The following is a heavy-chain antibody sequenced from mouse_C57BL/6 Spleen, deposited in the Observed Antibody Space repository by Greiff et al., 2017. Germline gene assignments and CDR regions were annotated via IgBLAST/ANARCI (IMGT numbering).Heavy chain of an antibody. CDR2: ISSGSSTI. Sequence: DVKLVESGGGLVKPGGSLKLSCAASGFTFSDYGMHWVRQAPEKGLEWVAYISSGSSTIYYADTVKGRFTISRDNANNTLFLQMTRLRSEDTAMYYCARPLRGYAMDYWGQGTSVTVSS. D-gene: IGHD1-1*01. J-gene: IGHJ4*01. V-gene: IGHV5-17*01. CDR3: ARPLRGYAMDY. CDR1: GFTFSDYG.